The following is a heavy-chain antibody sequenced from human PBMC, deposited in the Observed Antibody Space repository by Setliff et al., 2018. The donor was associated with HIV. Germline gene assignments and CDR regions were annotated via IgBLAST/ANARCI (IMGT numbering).Heavy chain of an antibody. J-gene: IGHJ4*02. V-gene: IGHV4-39*02. CDR1: GGSTDSGSYY. Sequence: SETLSLTCTVSGGSTDSGSYYWAWIRQPPGKGLEWIGSMYYTGSTYFNPSLKSRVTISIDTSKNQFSLKLNSVTAADTAMYYCARDGGSSGWYFVLGYSDYWGPGTLVTVSS. CDR3: ARDGGSSGWYFVLGYSDY. CDR2: MYYTGST. D-gene: IGHD6-19*01.